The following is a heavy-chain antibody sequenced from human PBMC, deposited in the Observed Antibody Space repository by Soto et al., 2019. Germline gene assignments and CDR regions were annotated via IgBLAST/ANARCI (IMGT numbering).Heavy chain of an antibody. CDR1: GYAFSSDL. D-gene: IGHD2-15*01. V-gene: IGHV1-18*01. Sequence: KVDWKAVGYAFSSDLIGWLRKTHEQGLEWMGWISAYNGNTNYAQTLQGRVTMTTDTSTSTAYMELTSLTSDATAVYYCVVAAQPSYFDYWGKGTLVTVSS. CDR2: ISAYNGNT. CDR3: VVAAQPSYFDY. J-gene: IGHJ4*02.